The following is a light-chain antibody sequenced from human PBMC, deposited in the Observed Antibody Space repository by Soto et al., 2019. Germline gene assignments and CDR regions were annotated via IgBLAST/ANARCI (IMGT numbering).Light chain of an antibody. CDR2: AAS. CDR3: QQSYRTPWT. J-gene: IGKJ1*01. Sequence: DLPMTQSPSSLSASVGDRVTITCRASQSISSYLNWYQQKPGKAPKLLIYAASRLQSGVPSRFSGSGSGTDFTLTISSLQSEDFATYYFQQSYRTPWTFGQGTKVEFK. CDR1: QSISSY. V-gene: IGKV1-39*01.